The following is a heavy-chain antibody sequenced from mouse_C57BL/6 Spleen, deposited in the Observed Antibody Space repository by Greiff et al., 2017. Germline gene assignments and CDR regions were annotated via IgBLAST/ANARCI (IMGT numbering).Heavy chain of an antibody. V-gene: IGHV1-82*01. CDR3: ARRYGTYFDY. CDR1: GYAFSSSW. D-gene: IGHD2-10*02. Sequence: VQLQQSGPELVKPGASVKISCKASGYAFSSSWMNWVKQRPGKGLEWIGRIYPGDGDTNYNGKFKGKATLTADKSSSTAYMQLSSLTSEDSAVYFCARRYGTYFDYWGQGTTRTVSS. J-gene: IGHJ2*01. CDR2: IYPGDGDT.